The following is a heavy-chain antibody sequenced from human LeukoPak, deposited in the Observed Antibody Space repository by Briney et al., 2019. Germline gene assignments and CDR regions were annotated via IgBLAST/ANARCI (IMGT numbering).Heavy chain of an antibody. CDR2: ITGSSTWT. CDR3: ARELVSSGTGNFDL. D-gene: IGHD3-10*02. V-gene: IGHV3-23*01. Sequence: GGSLRLSCEASGFTFVNFGMTWVRQAPGKGLQWVSGITGSSTWTYYAASVKGRFTVSRDNSQNTLHLQMNSLRADDTAVYYCARELVSSGTGNFDLWGRGTLVTVSS. CDR1: GFTFVNFG. J-gene: IGHJ2*01.